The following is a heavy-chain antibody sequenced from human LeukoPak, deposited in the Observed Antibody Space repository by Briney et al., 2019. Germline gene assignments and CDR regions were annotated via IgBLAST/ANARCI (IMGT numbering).Heavy chain of an antibody. D-gene: IGHD3-9*01. CDR2: ITNGGSTI. CDR3: ARSIGLTGGGVDV. CDR1: EFTFSDYN. Sequence: GGSLRLSCAASEFTFSDYNMNWVRQAPGKGLEWVSYITNGGSTIHHADSVKGRFTISRDNAKKTLYLQMNSLRAEDTAVYYCARSIGLTGGGVDVWGQGTTVTVSS. V-gene: IGHV3-11*01. J-gene: IGHJ6*02.